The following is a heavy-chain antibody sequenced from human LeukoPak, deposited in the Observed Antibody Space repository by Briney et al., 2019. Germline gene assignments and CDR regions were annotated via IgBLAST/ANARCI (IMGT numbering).Heavy chain of an antibody. J-gene: IGHJ6*02. CDR3: ARDLDGDYEDYYYGMDV. V-gene: IGHV4-4*07. CDR1: GGSISSYY. CDR2: IYTSGST. D-gene: IGHD4-17*01. Sequence: SETLSLTCTVSGGSISSYYWSWIRQPAGKGLEWIGRIYTSGSTNYDPSLKSRVTMSVDTSKNQFSLKLSSVTAADTAVYYCARDLDGDYEDYYYGMDVWGQGTTVTVSS.